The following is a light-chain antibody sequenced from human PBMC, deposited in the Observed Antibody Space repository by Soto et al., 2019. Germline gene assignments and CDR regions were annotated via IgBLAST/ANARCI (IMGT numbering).Light chain of an antibody. CDR1: SSDVGAYNY. CDR2: EVT. J-gene: IGLJ3*02. CDR3: SSYADSISVL. V-gene: IGLV2-8*01. Sequence: QSLLTQPPSASGSPGQSVTISCTGTSSDVGAYNYVSWYQQHPGKAPKLMIYEVTKRPSGVPDRFSGSKSGNTASLTVSGLQAEDEADYYCSSYADSISVLFGGGTQLTVL.